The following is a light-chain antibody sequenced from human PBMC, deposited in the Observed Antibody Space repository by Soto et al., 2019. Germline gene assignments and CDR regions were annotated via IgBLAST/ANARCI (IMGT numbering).Light chain of an antibody. CDR2: DAS. CDR1: QSVSSY. J-gene: IGKJ3*01. V-gene: IGKV3-11*01. Sequence: EIVLTQSPATLSLSPGERATLSCRASQSVSSYLAWYQQKPGQAPRLLIYDASNRATGIPARFSGSGSGTDFTLTIISLEPEDFAVYYCQQRSNWPLLTFGPGTKVDIK. CDR3: QQRSNWPLLT.